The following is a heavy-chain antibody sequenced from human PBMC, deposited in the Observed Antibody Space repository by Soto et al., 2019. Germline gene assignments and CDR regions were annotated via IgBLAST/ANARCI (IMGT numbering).Heavy chain of an antibody. CDR3: AKAMTLYGSSGYYYSAFDY. J-gene: IGHJ4*02. CDR2: ISGSGGST. CDR1: GFTFSSYA. D-gene: IGHD3-22*01. V-gene: IGHV3-23*01. Sequence: LRLSSAASGFTFSSYAMSWVRQAPGKGLEWVSAISGSGGSTYYADSVKGRFTISRDNSKNTLYLQMNSLRAEDTAVYYCAKAMTLYGSSGYYYSAFDYWGQGTLVTVSS.